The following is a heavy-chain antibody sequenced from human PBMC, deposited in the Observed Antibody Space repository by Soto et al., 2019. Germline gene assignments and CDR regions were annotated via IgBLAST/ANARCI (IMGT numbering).Heavy chain of an antibody. J-gene: IGHJ6*01. CDR2: IIPIFGTA. CDR1: GGTFSSYA. V-gene: IGHV1-69*13. CDR3: ARAFWRKGNLDATSYGLEV. D-gene: IGHD3-3*01. Sequence: SVKVSCKASGGTFSSYAISWVRHAPGQGLEWMGGIIPIFGTANYAQKFQGRVTITADESTSTAYMELSSLRSEDTAVYCCARAFWRKGNLDATSYGLEVGGQGP.